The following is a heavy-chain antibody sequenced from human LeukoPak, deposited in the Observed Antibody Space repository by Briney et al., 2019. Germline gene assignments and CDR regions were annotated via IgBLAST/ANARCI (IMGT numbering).Heavy chain of an antibody. Sequence: PGGSLRLSCAASGFTFSSYAMSWVRQAPGKGLGWVSAISGSGGSTYYADSVKGRFTISRDNSNNTLYLQMNSLRAEDTAVYYCAKARRGYSGYDPQFIGLYGMDVWGQGTTVTVSS. V-gene: IGHV3-23*01. CDR2: ISGSGGST. J-gene: IGHJ6*02. D-gene: IGHD5-12*01. CDR1: GFTFSSYA. CDR3: AKARRGYSGYDPQFIGLYGMDV.